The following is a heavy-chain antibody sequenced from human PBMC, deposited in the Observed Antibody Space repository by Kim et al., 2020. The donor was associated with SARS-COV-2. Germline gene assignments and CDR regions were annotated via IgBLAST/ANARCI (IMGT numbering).Heavy chain of an antibody. CDR1: GYTLTELS. CDR2: FDPEDGET. D-gene: IGHD3-3*01. CDR3: ATGSITIFGVVPRYGMDV. J-gene: IGHJ6*02. V-gene: IGHV1-24*01. Sequence: ASVKVSCKVSGYTLTELSMHWVRQAPGKGLEWMGGFDPEDGETIYAQKFQGRVTMTEDTSTDTAYMELSSLRSEDTGVYYCATGSITIFGVVPRYGMDVWGQGTTVTVSS.